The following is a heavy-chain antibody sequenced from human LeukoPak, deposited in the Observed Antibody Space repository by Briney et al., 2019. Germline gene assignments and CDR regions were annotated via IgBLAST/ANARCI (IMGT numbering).Heavy chain of an antibody. CDR3: ARNLAAVGTVDY. D-gene: IGHD6-13*01. Sequence: ASVKVSCKASGYTFTGYHIHWLRQAPGQGLEWMGWINPNSGGTNNAQKFQGRVTMTTDTSISTAYMELSRLRSDDTAVYYCARNLAAVGTVDYWGQGTLVTVSS. CDR1: GYTFTGYH. J-gene: IGHJ4*02. V-gene: IGHV1-2*02. CDR2: INPNSGGT.